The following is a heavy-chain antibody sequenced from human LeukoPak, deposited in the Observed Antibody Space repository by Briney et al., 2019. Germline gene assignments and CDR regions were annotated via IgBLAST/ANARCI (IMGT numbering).Heavy chain of an antibody. CDR2: IRYDGSNK. D-gene: IGHD3-16*01. CDR3: ARVRPTFRCFDY. CDR1: GFTFSSYG. Sequence: GGSLRLSCAASGFTFSSYGMHWVRQAPGKGLEWVAFIRYDGSNKYYADSVKGRFTISRDNAKNSVYLQMNSLRADDTAVYYCARVRPTFRCFDYWGQGTLVTVSS. V-gene: IGHV3-30*02. J-gene: IGHJ4*02.